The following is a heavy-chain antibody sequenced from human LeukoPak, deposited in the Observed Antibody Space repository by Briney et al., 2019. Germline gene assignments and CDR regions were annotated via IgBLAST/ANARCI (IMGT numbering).Heavy chain of an antibody. J-gene: IGHJ4*02. CDR2: FYYSGKT. CDR1: GDSYSIYY. D-gene: IGHD3-16*01. CDR3: ARTPRSVWGFSRVYYFDY. Sequence: SETLSLTRALTGDSYSIYYWCGVRDPPGRGLESIAHFYYSGKTNYNPSPKRRVTISVETSRNQFSLELTSVAAADTAVYYCARTPRSVWGFSRVYYFDYWRRGALVSVCS. V-gene: IGHV4-59*01.